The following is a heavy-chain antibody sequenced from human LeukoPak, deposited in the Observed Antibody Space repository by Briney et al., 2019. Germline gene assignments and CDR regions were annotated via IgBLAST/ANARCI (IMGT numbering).Heavy chain of an antibody. V-gene: IGHV3-21*01. CDR2: ISSSSSYI. Sequence: ETLSLTCTVSGGSISSSSHYWGWIRQAPGKGLEWVSSISSSSSYIYYADSVKGRFTISRDNAKNSLYLQMNSLRAEDTAVYYCARDPSSEGAVAGTHYYYYMDVWGKGTTVTVSS. J-gene: IGHJ6*03. CDR1: GGSISSSS. D-gene: IGHD6-19*01. CDR3: ARDPSSEGAVAGTHYYYYMDV.